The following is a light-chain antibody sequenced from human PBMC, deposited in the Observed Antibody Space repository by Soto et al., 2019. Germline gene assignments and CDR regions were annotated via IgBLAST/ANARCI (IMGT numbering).Light chain of an antibody. CDR3: QQRSNLLT. J-gene: IGKJ4*01. CDR1: QSVSSY. V-gene: IGKV3-11*01. Sequence: EIVLTQSPTLSLSPGERATLSYRASQSVSSYLAWYQQKPGQAPRLLIYDASNRATGIPARFSGSGSGTDFTLTISSLEPEDFAVYYCQQRSNLLTFGGGTKVEIK. CDR2: DAS.